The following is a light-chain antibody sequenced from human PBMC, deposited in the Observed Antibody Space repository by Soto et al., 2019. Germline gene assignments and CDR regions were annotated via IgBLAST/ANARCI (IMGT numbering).Light chain of an antibody. CDR3: AAWHDSRSGVI. V-gene: IGLV1-47*02. CDR1: RPSIGSNH. J-gene: IGLJ2*01. CDR2: TNN. Sequence: QSVLTQPPSASGTPGQRVTISCSGSRPSIGSNHVYWYQQLPGMAPTLLIYTNNQRPSGVPARFSASESGTAASLAISGLRSEDEADYYCAAWHDSRSGVIFGGGTKLTVL.